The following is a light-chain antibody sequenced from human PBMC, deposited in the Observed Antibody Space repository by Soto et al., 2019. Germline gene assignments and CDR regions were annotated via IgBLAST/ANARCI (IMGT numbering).Light chain of an antibody. Sequence: QSVLTQPPSVSGAPGQRVTISCTGSSSNIGAGYDVHWYQQLPGTAPKLLIYGNSNRPSGVPDRFSGSKSGTSASLVITGLQADDEADYYCQSNDNGLSGSDVFGTGTRSPS. CDR2: GNS. CDR3: QSNDNGLSGSDV. CDR1: SSNIGAGYD. J-gene: IGLJ1*01. V-gene: IGLV1-40*01.